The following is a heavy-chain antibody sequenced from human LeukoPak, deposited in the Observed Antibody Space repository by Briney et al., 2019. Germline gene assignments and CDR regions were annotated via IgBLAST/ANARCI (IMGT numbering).Heavy chain of an antibody. V-gene: IGHV1-2*04. Sequence: ASVKVSCKASGYTFTGYYMHWVRQAPGQGLEWMGWINPNSGGTKYAQKFQGWVTMTRDTSISTAYMELSRLRSDDTAVYYRARDNNHYYDSSGYYLSPPYFDYWGQGTLVTVSS. D-gene: IGHD3-22*01. CDR3: ARDNNHYYDSSGYYLSPPYFDY. CDR2: INPNSGGT. CDR1: GYTFTGYY. J-gene: IGHJ4*02.